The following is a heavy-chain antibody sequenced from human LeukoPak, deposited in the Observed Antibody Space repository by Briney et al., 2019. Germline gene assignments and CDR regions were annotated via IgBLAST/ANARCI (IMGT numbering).Heavy chain of an antibody. J-gene: IGHJ6*04. V-gene: IGHV3-23*01. CDR1: GGTFSSYA. D-gene: IGHD3-9*01. Sequence: EASVKVSCKASGGTFSSYAISWVRQAPGKGLEWVSAISGSGGSTYYADSVKGRFTISRDNSKNTLYLQMNSLRAEDTAVYYCAKDRVLRYFDWLPLGFDYWGKGTTVTVSS. CDR2: ISGSGGST. CDR3: AKDRVLRYFDWLPLGFDY.